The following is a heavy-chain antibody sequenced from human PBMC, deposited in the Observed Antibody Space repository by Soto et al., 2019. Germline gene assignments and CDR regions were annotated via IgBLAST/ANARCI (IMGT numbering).Heavy chain of an antibody. CDR3: GSGGYQNRLSEAPDV. Sequence: QVQLVQSGAEVKKPGASVKVSCKTSGYTFTSYGITWVRQAPGQGVEGMGGISAYNGNTNHAQKLQGRVPITTDTAXXTGYMELRSLRSDDTAVYYCGSGGYQNRLSEAPDVWGQGATVTVSS. V-gene: IGHV1-18*01. CDR2: ISAYNGNT. CDR1: GYTFTSYG. D-gene: IGHD2-2*01. J-gene: IGHJ6*02.